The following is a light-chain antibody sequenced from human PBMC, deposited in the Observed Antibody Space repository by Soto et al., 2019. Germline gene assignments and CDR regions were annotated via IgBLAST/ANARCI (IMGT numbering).Light chain of an antibody. V-gene: IGLV2-8*01. CDR2: EVT. J-gene: IGLJ2*01. Sequence: QSVLTQPPSASGSPGQSVTISCTGSSSDVGAYNFVSWYQQHPGKAPKLMIYEVTNRPSGVPDRFSGSKSGNTASLTVSGLQTEDEADYYCSSYAGSTHLIFGGGTKLTVL. CDR3: SSYAGSTHLI. CDR1: SSDVGAYNF.